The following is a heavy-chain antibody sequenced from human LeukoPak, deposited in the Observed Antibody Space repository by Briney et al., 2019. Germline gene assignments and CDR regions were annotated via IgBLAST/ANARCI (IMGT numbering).Heavy chain of an antibody. CDR2: IDPSDSYT. D-gene: IGHD1-26*01. CDR3: ARQIVGATTFDY. Sequence: GESLKISCKGSGYSFTSYWISWVRQMPGKGLEWMGRIDPSDSYTNYSPSFQGHVTISADKSISTAYLQWSSLKASDTAMYYCARQIVGATTFDYWGQGTLDTVSS. V-gene: IGHV5-10-1*01. J-gene: IGHJ4*02. CDR1: GYSFTSYW.